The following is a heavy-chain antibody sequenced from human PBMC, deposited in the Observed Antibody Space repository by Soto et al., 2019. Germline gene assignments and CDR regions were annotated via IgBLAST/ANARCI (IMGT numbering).Heavy chain of an antibody. V-gene: IGHV4-39*01. D-gene: IGHD6-19*01. CDR1: GGSISSRDYY. CDR3: ARLPKGSTGWYSHFDY. CDR2: INYSGTT. Sequence: SETLSLTCTVSGGSISSRDYYWGWIRQPPGKGPEWIGSINYSGTTYYNPSLKSRVTISVDTSKNQFSLKLSPVTAADTAVFYCARLPKGSTGWYSHFDYWGQGTLVTVSS. J-gene: IGHJ4*02.